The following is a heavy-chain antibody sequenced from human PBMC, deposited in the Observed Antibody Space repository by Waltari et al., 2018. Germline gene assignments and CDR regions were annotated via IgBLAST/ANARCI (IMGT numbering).Heavy chain of an antibody. J-gene: IGHJ5*02. Sequence: EVQLVESGGGLVQPGGSLRLACAAAGCSVSGVYMTWVRQAPGKGLQWFSIIYSGGSTYYADSVKGRFTISRDNSKNTVFLQMNSLRVDDTAVYYCARPVGNETWGQGTLVTVSS. V-gene: IGHV3-53*01. CDR1: GCSVSGVY. CDR3: ARPVGNET. D-gene: IGHD1-26*01. CDR2: IYSGGST.